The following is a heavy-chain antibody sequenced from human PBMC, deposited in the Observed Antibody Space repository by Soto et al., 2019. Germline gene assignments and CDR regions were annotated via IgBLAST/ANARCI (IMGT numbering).Heavy chain of an antibody. J-gene: IGHJ4*02. Sequence: SETLSLTCTVSGDFISRGGYYWNWIRQHPGKGLEWIGYIFYNGSAYYNPSLKSRVSISMDTSKKQFSLRLTSVTAADTAMYYSARARHFHILTGFDYWGQGTLVTVSS. CDR2: IFYNGSA. CDR3: ARARHFHILTGFDY. CDR1: GDFISRGGYY. D-gene: IGHD3-9*01. V-gene: IGHV4-31*03.